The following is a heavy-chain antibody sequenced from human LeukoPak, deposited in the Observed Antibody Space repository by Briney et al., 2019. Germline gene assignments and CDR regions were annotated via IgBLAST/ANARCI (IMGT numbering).Heavy chain of an antibody. CDR2: ISSSSSYI. D-gene: IGHD1-1*01. CDR1: GFTFSSYS. Sequence: GGSLRLSCAASGFTFSSYSMNWVRQAPGKGLEWVSSISSSSSYIYYADSVKGRFTISRDNAKNSLCLQMNSLRAEDTAVYYCARVLGALERRGRSNWFDPWGQGTLVTVSS. CDR3: ARVLGALERRGRSNWFDP. V-gene: IGHV3-21*01. J-gene: IGHJ5*02.